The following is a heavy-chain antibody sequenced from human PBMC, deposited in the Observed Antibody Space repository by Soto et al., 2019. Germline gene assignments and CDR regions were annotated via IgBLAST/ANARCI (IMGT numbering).Heavy chain of an antibody. CDR3: VKAAKFDWLFNFDH. Sequence: PGGSLRLSCSAAGFTFSRYAMHWVRQAAGKGLEFVSAISSYGDRTHYADPVKGRFTVSRDNSKNTPHLQMSGLRAEDTAMYYCVKAAKFDWLFNFDHWGQGTPVTVSS. CDR2: ISSYGDRT. J-gene: IGHJ4*02. V-gene: IGHV3-64D*06. CDR1: GFTFSRYA. D-gene: IGHD3-9*01.